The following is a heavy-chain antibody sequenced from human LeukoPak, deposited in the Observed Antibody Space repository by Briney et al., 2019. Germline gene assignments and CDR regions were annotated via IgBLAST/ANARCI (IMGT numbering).Heavy chain of an antibody. Sequence: SETLSLTCTVSGYSISSGYYWGWIRQPPGKGLEWIGSIYHSGSTYYNPSLKSRVTISVDTSKNQFSLKLSSVTAADTAVYYCASMAGGIYFDYWGQGTLVTVSS. CDR2: IYHSGST. D-gene: IGHD6-19*01. CDR3: ASMAGGIYFDY. J-gene: IGHJ4*02. V-gene: IGHV4-38-2*02. CDR1: GYSISSGYY.